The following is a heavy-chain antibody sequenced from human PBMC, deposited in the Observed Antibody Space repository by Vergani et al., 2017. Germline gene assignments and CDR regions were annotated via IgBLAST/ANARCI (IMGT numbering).Heavy chain of an antibody. CDR3: ASDRTGYIDAFDI. J-gene: IGHJ3*02. D-gene: IGHD6-13*01. CDR1: GGSISSYY. Sequence: QVQLQESGPGLVKPSETLSPTCTVSGGSISSYYWSWIRQPPGKGLEWIGYIYYSGSTNYNPSLKSRVTISVDTSKNQFSLKLSSVTAADTAVYYCASDRTGYIDAFDIWGQGTMVTVSS. V-gene: IGHV4-59*01. CDR2: IYYSGST.